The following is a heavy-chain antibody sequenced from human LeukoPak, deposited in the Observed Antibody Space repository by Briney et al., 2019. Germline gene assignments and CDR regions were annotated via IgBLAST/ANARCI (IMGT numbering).Heavy chain of an antibody. D-gene: IGHD2-15*01. Sequence: PSETLSLTCTVSGGSISSGGYYWSWIRQHPGKGLEWIGYIYYSGGTYYNPSLKSRVTMSVDTSKNQFSLKLSSVTAADTAVYYCARERAHTQYCSGGSCYSDWGWFDPWGQGTLVTVSS. CDR1: GGSISSGGYY. CDR2: IYYSGGT. V-gene: IGHV4-31*03. J-gene: IGHJ5*02. CDR3: ARERAHTQYCSGGSCYSDWGWFDP.